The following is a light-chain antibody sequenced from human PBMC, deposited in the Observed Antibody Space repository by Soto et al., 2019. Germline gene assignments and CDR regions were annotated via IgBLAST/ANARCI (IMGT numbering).Light chain of an antibody. V-gene: IGKV1-27*01. CDR1: QGIGNH. CDR3: QKYNSDPEA. J-gene: IGKJ3*01. Sequence: IQMTQSPSSLSASIGDRVTITCRASQGIGNHLAWHQQKPGKPPKVLIYAASTLQSGVPSRFSGSGSGTDFTLTISSLQPEDVATYYCQKYNSDPEAFVPGTKVEIK. CDR2: AAS.